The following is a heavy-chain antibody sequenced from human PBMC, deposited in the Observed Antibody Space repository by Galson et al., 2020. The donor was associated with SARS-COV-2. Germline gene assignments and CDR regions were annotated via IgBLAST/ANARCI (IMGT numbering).Heavy chain of an antibody. CDR3: ARGLDGTGRFNGWDY. D-gene: IGHD2-8*02. V-gene: IGHV4-34*01. Sequence: SETLSLTCAVYGGSFSGYFCSWIRQPPGKGLEWIGEVNHSGSTNYNTALKSGVTISVDTSKNQFSLKLSSVTAADTAVYYCARGLDGTGRFNGWDYWGQGTLVTVSS. CDR2: VNHSGST. J-gene: IGHJ4*02. CDR1: GGSFSGYF.